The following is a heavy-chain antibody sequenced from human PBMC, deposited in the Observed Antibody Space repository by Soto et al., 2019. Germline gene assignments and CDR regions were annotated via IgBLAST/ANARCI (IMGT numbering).Heavy chain of an antibody. CDR3: ARDSGNLPDY. CDR1: GGSIRSYY. CDR2: IYYSGST. Sequence: PSETLSLTCTVSGGSIRSYYWSWIRQPPGKGLEWIGYIYYSGSTTYNPSLKSRVTISVDTSKNQFSLKLSSVTAADTAVYYCARDSGNLPDYWGQGTLVTVSS. V-gene: IGHV4-59*12. J-gene: IGHJ4*02.